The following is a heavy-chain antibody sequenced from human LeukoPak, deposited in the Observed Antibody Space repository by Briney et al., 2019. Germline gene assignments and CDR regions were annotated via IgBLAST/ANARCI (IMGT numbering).Heavy chain of an antibody. Sequence: PSETLPLTCTVSGGSISSGGYYWSWIRQHPGKGLEWIGYIHYSGSTYYNPSLKSRVTISVDTSKNQFSLKLSSVTAAGTAVYYCARDSRDYGLANWGQGTLVTVSS. CDR2: IHYSGST. J-gene: IGHJ4*02. V-gene: IGHV4-31*03. CDR3: ARDSRDYGLAN. CDR1: GGSISSGGYY. D-gene: IGHD4-17*01.